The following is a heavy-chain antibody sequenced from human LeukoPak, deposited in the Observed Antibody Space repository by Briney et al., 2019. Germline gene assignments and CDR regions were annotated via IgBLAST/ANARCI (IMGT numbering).Heavy chain of an antibody. CDR1: GYSLTELC. V-gene: IGHV1-24*01. Sequence: ASVKVSCKVSGYSLTELCVHWVRQAPGKGLEWMGGYDPDAGETIHAQKFQGRVTMTEDTSTDTAYMEVTSLRSDDTAVYYCAAGRFGILCHFNYWGQGTLVTASS. J-gene: IGHJ4*02. CDR3: AAGRFGILCHFNY. D-gene: IGHD3-10*01. CDR2: YDPDAGET.